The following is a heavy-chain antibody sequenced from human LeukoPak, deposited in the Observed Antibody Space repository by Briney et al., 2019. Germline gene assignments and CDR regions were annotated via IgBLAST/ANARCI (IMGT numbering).Heavy chain of an antibody. CDR1: GDSTTGDY. CDR2: TFYIVIT. J-gene: IGHJ6*02. CDR3: ARALGGNSWNPRLRMDV. D-gene: IGHD1-20*01. Sequence: PETLSLTPTVPGDSTTGDYWSWIRQPPRKRLEWMGYTFYIVITTYNTSPKSRVTISVHTPKTQFSLKLSSVTAADTAVYYRARALGGNSWNPRLRMDVWGHGTTVTASS. V-gene: IGHV4-59*01.